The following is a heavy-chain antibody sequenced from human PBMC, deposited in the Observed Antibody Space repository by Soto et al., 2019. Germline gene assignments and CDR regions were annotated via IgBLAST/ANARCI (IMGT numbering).Heavy chain of an antibody. V-gene: IGHV1-2*02. J-gene: IGHJ4*02. CDR3: RVTGVSEVNY. D-gene: IGHD2-8*01. CDR2: IYPDSGGT. CDR1: GYTFSGFY. Sequence: QVQLVQSGAEVKKPGASVKVSCRTSGYTFSGFYIHWVRQAPGQGLESMGWIYPDSGGTDYAQKFQGRVTRTRNTSISTAYMELSRLRSDDRAVYYCRVTGVSEVNYWGQGTLVTVPS.